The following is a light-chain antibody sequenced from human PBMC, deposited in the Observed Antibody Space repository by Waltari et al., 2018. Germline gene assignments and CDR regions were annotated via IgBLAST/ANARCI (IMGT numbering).Light chain of an antibody. V-gene: IGLV8-61*01. CDR2: KGS. CDR1: SGSVSTTSY. Sequence: QTVVTQEPSLSVSPGGTVTLTCALTSGSVSTTSYATWYQPTPGQPPRTLVYKGSSRSAGVPDRFSGSVLGNTVALTITGAQADDESNYYCSRYMGSGIGVFGGGTKLTVL. CDR3: SRYMGSGIGV. J-gene: IGLJ3*02.